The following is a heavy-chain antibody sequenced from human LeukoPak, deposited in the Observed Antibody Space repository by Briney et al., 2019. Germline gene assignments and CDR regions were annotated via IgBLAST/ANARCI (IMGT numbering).Heavy chain of an antibody. Sequence: GRSLRLSCAASGFTFSSYGMHWVRQAPGKGLEWVSGIKRDGSTTTYADSVKGRFTVSRDNAKNTLYLQMNSLRAEDTAVYYCARGNYYGMDVWGQGTTVTVSS. CDR1: GFTFSSYG. J-gene: IGHJ6*02. V-gene: IGHV3-74*03. CDR2: IKRDGSTT. D-gene: IGHD2/OR15-2a*01. CDR3: ARGNYYGMDV.